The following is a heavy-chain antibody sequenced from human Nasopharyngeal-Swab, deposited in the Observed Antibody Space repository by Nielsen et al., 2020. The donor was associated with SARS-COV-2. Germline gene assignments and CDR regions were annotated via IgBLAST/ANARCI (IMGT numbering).Heavy chain of an antibody. CDR1: GYTFTSYA. V-gene: IGHV7-4-1*02. CDR2: INTNTGNP. J-gene: IGHJ3*02. D-gene: IGHD6-19*01. CDR3: ASGRHSSGWYGLDAFDI. Sequence: ASVKVSCKASGYTFTSYAMNWVRQAPGRGLEWMGWINTNTGNPTYAQGFTGRFVFSLDTSVSTAYLQISSLKAEDTAVYYCASGRHSSGWYGLDAFDIWGQGTMVTVSS.